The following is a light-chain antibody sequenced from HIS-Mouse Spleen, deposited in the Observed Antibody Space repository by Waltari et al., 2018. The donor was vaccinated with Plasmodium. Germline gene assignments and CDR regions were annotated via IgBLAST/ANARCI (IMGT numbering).Light chain of an antibody. CDR1: QSISSW. J-gene: IGKJ2*01. CDR3: QQYNSYYT. Sequence: IQMTQSPSTLSASVGDRVTITCRASQSISSWLAWYQQKPGKAPKLLIYKASSLESGVPSRFSGSGSGTEFTLTINSLQPDEFATYYGQQYNSYYTFGQGTKLEIK. V-gene: IGKV1-5*03. CDR2: KAS.